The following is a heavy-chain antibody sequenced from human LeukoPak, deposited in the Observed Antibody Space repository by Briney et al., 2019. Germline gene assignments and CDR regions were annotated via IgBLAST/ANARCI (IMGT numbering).Heavy chain of an antibody. V-gene: IGHV4-31*03. CDR2: IYYSGST. Sequence: SQTLSRTCTVSGGSISSGGYYWSWVRQHPGKGLEWIGYIYYSGSTYYNPSLKSRVTISVDTSKNQFSLKLSSVTAADTAVYYCARVNLQNNWFDPWGQGTLVTVSS. J-gene: IGHJ5*02. D-gene: IGHD1-1*01. CDR3: ARVNLQNNWFDP. CDR1: GGSISSGGYY.